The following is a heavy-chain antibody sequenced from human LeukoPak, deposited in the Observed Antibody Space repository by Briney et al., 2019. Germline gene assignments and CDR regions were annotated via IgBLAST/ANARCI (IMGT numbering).Heavy chain of an antibody. Sequence: ESLKISCKGSGYSFTTYWIAWVRQMPGRGLEWMGIISPDDSEIRYRTSFRGQVPISADKSASTAYLQWSRLKGSDTAIYCCARHEGSGSYYSYWGQGPLVTVS. CDR3: ARHEGSGSYYSY. CDR1: GYSFTTYW. CDR2: ISPDDSEI. D-gene: IGHD1-26*01. V-gene: IGHV5-51*01. J-gene: IGHJ4*02.